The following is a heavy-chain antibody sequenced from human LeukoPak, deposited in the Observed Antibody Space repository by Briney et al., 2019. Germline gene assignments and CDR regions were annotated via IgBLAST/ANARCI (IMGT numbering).Heavy chain of an antibody. V-gene: IGHV4-59*01. J-gene: IGHJ3*02. CDR3: ARTYVANSFDI. D-gene: IGHD3-16*01. Sequence: SETLSLTCTVSGGSISSYYWSWIRQPPGKGLEWIGYIYYSGITIYNPSPKSRVTISVDTSKNQFSLKLSSVTAADTAVYYCARTYVANSFDIWCRGTMVTVSS. CDR1: GGSISSYY. CDR2: IYYSGIT.